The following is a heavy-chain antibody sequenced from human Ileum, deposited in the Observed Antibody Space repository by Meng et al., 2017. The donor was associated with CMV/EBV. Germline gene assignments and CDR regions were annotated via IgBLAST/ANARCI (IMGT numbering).Heavy chain of an antibody. J-gene: IGHJ5*02. D-gene: IGHD2-2*01. CDR2: MNPNSGNT. Sequence: ASVKVSCKASGYTFTSYDINWVRQATGQGLEWMGWMNPNSGNTGYAQKFQGRVTMTRDTSISTAYMELSNLRFEDTAAYYCARVRSKDIEVEPASKVMYSWLDPWGQGTLVTVSS. CDR3: ARVRSKDIEVEPASKVMYSWLDP. V-gene: IGHV1-8*01. CDR1: GYTFTSYD.